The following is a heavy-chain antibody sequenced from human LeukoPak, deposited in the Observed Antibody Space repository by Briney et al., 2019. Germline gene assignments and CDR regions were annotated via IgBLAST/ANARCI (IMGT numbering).Heavy chain of an antibody. Sequence: GGCLTLSCVASGFSFDKFGMHWVRQAPGKGLAYVSSVSADESGKYYTKSVRGRFSISRDNSKNTMYLQLGNLRPDDMGIYYCASLDRSEIPWGPGTLVTVSS. V-gene: IGHV3-64*01. CDR1: GFSFDKFG. J-gene: IGHJ5*02. D-gene: IGHD1-26*01. CDR3: ASLDRSEIP. CDR2: VSADESGK.